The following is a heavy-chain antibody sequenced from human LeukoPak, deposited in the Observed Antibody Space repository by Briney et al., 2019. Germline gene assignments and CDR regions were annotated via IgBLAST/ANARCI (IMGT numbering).Heavy chain of an antibody. CDR1: GNYW. CDR2: INSDGSWT. Sequence: GGSLRLSCAASGNYWMHWVRQAPGKGLVWVSHINSDGSWTSYADSVKGRFTISKNNAKNTVYLQMNSLRAEDTAVYYCVSFYETYWGRGTLVTVSS. D-gene: IGHD2/OR15-2a*01. CDR3: VSFYETY. J-gene: IGHJ4*02. V-gene: IGHV3-74*01.